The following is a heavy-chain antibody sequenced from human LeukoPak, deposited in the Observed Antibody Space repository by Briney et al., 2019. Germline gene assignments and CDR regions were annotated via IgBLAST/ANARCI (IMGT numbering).Heavy chain of an antibody. CDR3: ARDYCSSTSCLLDY. CDR1: GFTFSTYA. D-gene: IGHD2-2*01. Sequence: GGSLRLSCAASGFTFSTYAMHWARQAPGKGLEYVSAISSNGGSTYYANSVKGRFTISRDNSKNTLYLQMGSLRAEDMAVYYCARDYCSSTSCLLDYWGQGTLVTVSS. V-gene: IGHV3-64*01. J-gene: IGHJ4*02. CDR2: ISSNGGST.